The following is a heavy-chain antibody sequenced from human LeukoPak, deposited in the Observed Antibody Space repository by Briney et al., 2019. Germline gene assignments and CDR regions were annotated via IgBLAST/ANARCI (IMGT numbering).Heavy chain of an antibody. CDR2: IYYSGST. J-gene: IGHJ4*02. Sequence: SETLSLTCTVSGGSISSYYWSWIRQPPGKGLEWIGYIYYSGSTYYNPSLKSRVTISVDTSKNQFSLKLSSVTAADTAVYYCARSQAGGSDYWGQGTLVTVSS. D-gene: IGHD2-15*01. CDR3: ARSQAGGSDY. V-gene: IGHV4-30-4*01. CDR1: GGSISSYY.